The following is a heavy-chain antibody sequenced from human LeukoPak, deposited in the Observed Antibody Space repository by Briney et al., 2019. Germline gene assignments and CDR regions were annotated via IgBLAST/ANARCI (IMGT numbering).Heavy chain of an antibody. V-gene: IGHV3-23*01. Sequence: GGSHRLSCAASGFTFNEFSMSWVRQAPGKGLEWVSNIRANGRDAYYTDSVKGRFTISRDNSKNTLYLEMNSLRAEDTAVYYCAKGGYTTCFDPWGQGTLVTVSS. D-gene: IGHD2-15*01. CDR1: GFTFNEFS. J-gene: IGHJ5*02. CDR2: IRANGRDA. CDR3: AKGGYTTCFDP.